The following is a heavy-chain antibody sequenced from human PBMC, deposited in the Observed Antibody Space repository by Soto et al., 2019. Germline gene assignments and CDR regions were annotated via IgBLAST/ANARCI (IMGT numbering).Heavy chain of an antibody. CDR3: AQDYHHRRGNWFDP. V-gene: IGHV3-23*01. J-gene: IGHJ5*02. Sequence: PGGSLRLSCAASGFTFSSYAMSWVRQAPGKGLEWVSAISGSGGSTYYADSVKGRFTISRDNSKNTLYLQMNSLRAEDTAVYYCAQDYHHRRGNWFDPWGQGTLVTVPS. D-gene: IGHD3-10*01. CDR1: GFTFSSYA. CDR2: ISGSGGST.